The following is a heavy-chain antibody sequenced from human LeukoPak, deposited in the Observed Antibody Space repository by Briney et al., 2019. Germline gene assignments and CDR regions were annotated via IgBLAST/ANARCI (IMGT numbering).Heavy chain of an antibody. CDR3: ARVIVGARRGLFDY. CDR2: IFYSGST. Sequence: SETLSLTCGVSGYSISSNFYWGWIRQPPGKGLEWIGYIFYSGSTNYNPSFKSRVTISVDTSKNQFSLKLSSVPAADTAVYYCARVIVGARRGLFDYWGQGTLVTVSS. J-gene: IGHJ4*02. D-gene: IGHD1-26*01. CDR1: GYSISSNFY. V-gene: IGHV4-61*01.